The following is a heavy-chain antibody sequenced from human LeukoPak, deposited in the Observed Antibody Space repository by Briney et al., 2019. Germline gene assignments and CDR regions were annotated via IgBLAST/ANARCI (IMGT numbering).Heavy chain of an antibody. Sequence: GGSLRLSCAASGFTFSNAWMSWVRQAPGKGLERVGRIKSKTDGGTTDYAAPVKGRFTISRDDSKNTLYLQMNSLKTEDTAVYYCTTDSYYDFWSGYWRFDPWGQGTLVTVSS. D-gene: IGHD3-3*01. V-gene: IGHV3-15*01. CDR3: TTDSYYDFWSGYWRFDP. J-gene: IGHJ5*02. CDR1: GFTFSNAW. CDR2: IKSKTDGGTT.